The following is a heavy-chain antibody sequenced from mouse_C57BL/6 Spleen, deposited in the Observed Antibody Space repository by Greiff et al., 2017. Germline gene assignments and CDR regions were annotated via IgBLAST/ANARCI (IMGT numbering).Heavy chain of an antibody. D-gene: IGHD1-1*01. CDR3: ARTPSYGGSYDYAMDY. Sequence: QVQLQQPGAELVKPGASVKMSCKASGYTFTSYWITWVKQRPGQGLEWIGDIYPGSGSTNYNEKFKSKATLTVDTSSSTAYMQLSSLTSEDSAVYYCARTPSYGGSYDYAMDYWGQGTSVTVSS. CDR2: IYPGSGST. V-gene: IGHV1-55*01. J-gene: IGHJ4*01. CDR1: GYTFTSYW.